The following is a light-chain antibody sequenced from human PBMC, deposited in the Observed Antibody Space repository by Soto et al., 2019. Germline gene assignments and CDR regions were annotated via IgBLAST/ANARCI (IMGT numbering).Light chain of an antibody. CDR3: QQYNGYYSWT. J-gene: IGKJ1*01. V-gene: IGKV1-5*01. CDR2: DAT. Sequence: DIQMTQSPSTLSASVGDRVTITCRASQSISRWLAWYQQKPGKAPKVLIWDATSLQRGVPSRFSGSGFGTEFALIISSLQPDDFSTYYCQQYNGYYSWTFGQGTKVEIK. CDR1: QSISRW.